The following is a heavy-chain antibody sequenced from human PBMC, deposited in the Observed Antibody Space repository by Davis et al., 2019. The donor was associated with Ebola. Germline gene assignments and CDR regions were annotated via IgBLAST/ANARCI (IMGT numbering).Heavy chain of an antibody. J-gene: IGHJ4*02. CDR2: INPNDGRT. CDR1: GYTFTNYY. D-gene: IGHD3-22*01. CDR3: ARAIYYYDSSGYSDY. Sequence: AASVKVSCKASGYTFTNYYMHWVRQAPGQGLEWMGMINPNDGRTIYAQKFQGRVTVTRDTSTTTVYMELSSLGSEDTAVYYCARAIYYYDSSGYSDYWGQGTLVTVSS. V-gene: IGHV1-46*01.